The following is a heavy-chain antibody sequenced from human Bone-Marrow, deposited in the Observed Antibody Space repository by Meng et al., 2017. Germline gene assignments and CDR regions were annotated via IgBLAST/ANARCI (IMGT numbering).Heavy chain of an antibody. CDR3: ARNIRGVIWVGHFDY. J-gene: IGHJ4*02. CDR2: IKSKTDGGTT. Sequence: GESLKISCVVSGGTFRNFWMTWVRQAPGKGLEWVGRIKSKTDGGTTDYAAPVKGRFTISSDDSENTLYLQMNSLRAEDTAVYYCARNIRGVIWVGHFDYWGQGTLVTVSS. CDR1: GGTFRNFW. V-gene: IGHV3-15*01. D-gene: IGHD3-10*01.